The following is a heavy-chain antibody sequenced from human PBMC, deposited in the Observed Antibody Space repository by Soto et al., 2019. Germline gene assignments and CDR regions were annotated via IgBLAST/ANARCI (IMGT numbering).Heavy chain of an antibody. CDR3: ARSPPSSYYGGSGTFDY. Sequence: SETLSLTCAVSGGFTSTNNWWSWVRQPPGKGLEWIGDAYHSGSTEYNPSLKSRVSISVDKSKNQISLKLTSATAADTAVYYCARSPPSSYYGGSGTFDYWGQGTLVTVS. J-gene: IGHJ4*02. CDR2: AYHSGST. V-gene: IGHV4-4*02. CDR1: GGFTSTNNW. D-gene: IGHD3-10*01.